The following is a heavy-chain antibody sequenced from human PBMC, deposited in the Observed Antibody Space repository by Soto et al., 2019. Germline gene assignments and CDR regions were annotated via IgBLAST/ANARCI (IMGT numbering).Heavy chain of an antibody. Sequence: ASVKVSCKASGYIFTSYSVHWVRQAPGQRLEWMGWINTANSKTKYSEKFQGRVTIARDTSASTAYMDLSSLRSEDTAVYFCARMSAHYSSGWYYFDSWGQGTLVTVSS. CDR3: ARMSAHYSSGWYYFDS. CDR2: INTANSKT. D-gene: IGHD6-19*01. J-gene: IGHJ4*02. V-gene: IGHV1-3*04. CDR1: GYIFTSYS.